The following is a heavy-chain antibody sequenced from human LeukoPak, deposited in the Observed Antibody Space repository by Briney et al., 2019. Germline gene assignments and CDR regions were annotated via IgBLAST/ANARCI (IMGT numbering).Heavy chain of an antibody. CDR3: ARRHSGYDPYYFDY. CDR1: GGSISSYY. CDR2: INHSGST. J-gene: IGHJ4*02. V-gene: IGHV4-34*01. D-gene: IGHD5-12*01. Sequence: PSETLSLTCTVSGGSISSYYWSWIHQPPGKGLEWIGEINHSGSTNYNPSLKSRVTISVDTSKNQFSLKVRSVTAADTAVYYCARRHSGYDPYYFDYWGQGTLVIVSS.